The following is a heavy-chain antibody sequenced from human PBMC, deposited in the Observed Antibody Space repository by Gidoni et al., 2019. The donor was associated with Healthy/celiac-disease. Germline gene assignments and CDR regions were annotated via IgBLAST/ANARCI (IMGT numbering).Heavy chain of an antibody. J-gene: IGHJ4*02. CDR2: IYHSGST. V-gene: IGHV4-38-2*01. CDR1: GYSISSGSY. CDR3: ARLSYCSGGSCFDY. Sequence: HVQLQESGPGLVKLSETLSLTCAVSGYSISSGSYWGWIRQPPGKGLEWIGSIYHSGSTYYNPSLKSRVTISVDTSKNQFSLKLSSVTAADTAVYYCARLSYCSGGSCFDYWGQGTLVTVSS. D-gene: IGHD2-15*01.